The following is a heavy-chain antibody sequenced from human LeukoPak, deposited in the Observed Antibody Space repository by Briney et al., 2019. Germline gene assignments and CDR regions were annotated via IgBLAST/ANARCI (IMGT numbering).Heavy chain of an antibody. CDR1: GFILSSYW. Sequence: GGSLRLSCAASGFILSSYWMSWVRQAPGKGLEWVSSIDSSGGYMFYADSVKGRFIISRDNAKDSLYLQMNSLRVEDTAVYYCLRGDRLDYWGQGTLVTVSS. V-gene: IGHV3-21*06. CDR3: LRGDRLDY. J-gene: IGHJ4*02. CDR2: IDSSGGYM.